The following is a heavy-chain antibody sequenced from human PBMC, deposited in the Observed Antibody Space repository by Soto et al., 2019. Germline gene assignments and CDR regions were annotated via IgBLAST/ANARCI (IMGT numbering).Heavy chain of an antibody. D-gene: IGHD6-19*01. J-gene: IGHJ4*02. CDR2: IYYSGST. V-gene: IGHV4-59*01. Sequence: SETLSLTCTVSGGSISSYYWSWIRPPPGKGLEWIGYIYYSGSTNYNPSLKSRVTISVDTSKNQFSLKLSSVTAADTAVYYCARDAPYSSGWTPFDYWGQGTLVTVSS. CDR1: GGSISSYY. CDR3: ARDAPYSSGWTPFDY.